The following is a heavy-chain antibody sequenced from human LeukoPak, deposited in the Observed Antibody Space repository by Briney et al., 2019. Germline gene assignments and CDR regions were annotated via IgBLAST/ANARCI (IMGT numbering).Heavy chain of an antibody. CDR3: AGRIAVAGFFDY. J-gene: IGHJ4*02. CDR1: GFTFSDYY. CDR2: ISSSGSTI. V-gene: IGHV3-11*01. D-gene: IGHD6-19*01. Sequence: GGSLRLSCAASGFTFSDYYMSWIRQAPGKGLEWVSYISSSGSTIYYAGSVKGRFTISRDNAKNSLYLQMNSLRAEDTAVYYCAGRIAVAGFFDYWGQGTLVTVSS.